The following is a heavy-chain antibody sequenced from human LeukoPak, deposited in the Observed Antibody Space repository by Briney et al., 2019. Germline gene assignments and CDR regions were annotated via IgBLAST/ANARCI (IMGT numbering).Heavy chain of an antibody. J-gene: IGHJ4*02. Sequence: PSEILSLTCTVSGGSVSSGNYYWSWIRQPAGKVMEWIGRMYTSGSTNYNPSLKSRVTISVDTSKNQFSLKLSSVTAADTAVYYCAREPYYDILTDYYYYFDYWGQGTLVTVSS. CDR3: AREPYYDILTDYYYYFDY. CDR1: GGSVSSGNYY. CDR2: MYTSGST. V-gene: IGHV4-61*02. D-gene: IGHD3-9*01.